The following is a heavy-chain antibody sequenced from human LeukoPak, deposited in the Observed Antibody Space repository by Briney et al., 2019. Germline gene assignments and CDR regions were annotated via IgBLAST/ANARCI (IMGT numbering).Heavy chain of an antibody. V-gene: IGHV3-33*01. J-gene: IGHJ4*02. CDR2: RWYDGSNK. CDR3: ASRPTGRDGDILDD. CDR1: GFTFSSYS. Sequence: AESLRLSCTASGFTFSSYSIYGVGKAPGQGLEWVAVRWYDGSNKYYTDSVKGRFTISGDKSKNTLYLRMSCLRAEDTAVYYCASRPTGRDGDILDDWGQGTLVTVSS. D-gene: IGHD5-24*01.